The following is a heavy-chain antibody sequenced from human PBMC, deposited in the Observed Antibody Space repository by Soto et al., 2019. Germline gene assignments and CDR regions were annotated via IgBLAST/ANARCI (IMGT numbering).Heavy chain of an antibody. CDR3: VRGHGCNSGVCLYHLGF. D-gene: IGHD2-8*01. CDR1: EGKFVDFG. V-gene: IGHV3-33*01. Sequence: RHRRTAAEGKFVDFGMNWVSQKQDKGLEWVTVIWYDGSNKYYADSAKGRFTISRDNSKNILYLEMNSLRAEDTAVYYCVRGHGCNSGVCLYHLGFWGHGILVSVS. J-gene: IGHJ4*01. CDR2: IWYDGSNK.